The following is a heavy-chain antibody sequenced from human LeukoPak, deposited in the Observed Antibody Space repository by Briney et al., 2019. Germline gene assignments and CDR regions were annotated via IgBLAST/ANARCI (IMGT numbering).Heavy chain of an antibody. CDR1: GGSFSGYY. D-gene: IGHD6-13*01. Sequence: PSETLSLTCAVYGGSFSGYYWSWIRQPPGKGLEWIGEINHSGSTNYNPSLKSRATISVDTSKNQFSLKLSSVTAADTAVYYCAIVAAAGTHWGQGTLVTVSS. J-gene: IGHJ4*02. CDR2: INHSGST. CDR3: AIVAAAGTH. V-gene: IGHV4-34*01.